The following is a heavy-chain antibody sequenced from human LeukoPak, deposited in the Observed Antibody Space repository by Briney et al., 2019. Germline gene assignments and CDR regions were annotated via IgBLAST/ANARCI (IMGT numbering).Heavy chain of an antibody. Sequence: ASVKVSCKASGYTFTSYDINWVRQATGQGLEWMGWMNPNSGNTGYAQKFQGRVTMTRNTSMSTAYMELSSLRSEDTAVYYCARGWGSSSWYYYYYYMDVWGKGTTVTVSS. CDR2: MNPNSGNT. CDR3: ARGWGSSSWYYYYYYMDV. V-gene: IGHV1-8*01. J-gene: IGHJ6*03. CDR1: GYTFTSYD. D-gene: IGHD6-13*01.